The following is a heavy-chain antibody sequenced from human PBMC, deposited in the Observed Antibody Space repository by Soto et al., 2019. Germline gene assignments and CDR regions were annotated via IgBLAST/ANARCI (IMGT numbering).Heavy chain of an antibody. CDR2: TSYDGTYT. V-gene: IGHV3-30*18. D-gene: IGHD6-6*01. Sequence: QVQLVESGGGVVQPGRSLRLSCVASGFTLSNYGMHWVRQAPGKGLEWVAATSYDGTYTYYTDSVKGRFTISRDNSKNTLYLQMNSLRAEDTAVYYCAKGSIEYSSSFPDYWGQGTLVTVSS. J-gene: IGHJ4*02. CDR3: AKGSIEYSSSFPDY. CDR1: GFTLSNYG.